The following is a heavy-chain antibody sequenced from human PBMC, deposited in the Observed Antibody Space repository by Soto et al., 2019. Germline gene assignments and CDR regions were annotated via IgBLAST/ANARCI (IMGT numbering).Heavy chain of an antibody. Sequence: SETLSLTYAVYGGSFRRYYWCRIRQPPGKGLEWIGELNHRGSTNYNPSLKSRVTISVDTSKNQFSLKLSSVTAAGTAVYYCARGGDIVVVVAATFAGNWFDPWGQGTLVTVSS. CDR2: LNHRGST. D-gene: IGHD2-15*01. CDR1: GGSFRRYY. V-gene: IGHV4-34*01. J-gene: IGHJ5*02. CDR3: ARGGDIVVVVAATFAGNWFDP.